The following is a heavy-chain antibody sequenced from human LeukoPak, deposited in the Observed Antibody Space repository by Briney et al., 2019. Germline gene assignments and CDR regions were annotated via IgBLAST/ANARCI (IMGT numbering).Heavy chain of an antibody. CDR3: AKAYSGITGTTSFSA. J-gene: IGHJ5*02. CDR1: GFTFSSYG. V-gene: IGHV3-30*18. Sequence: GGSLRLSCAASGFTFSSYGMHWVRQAPGKGLEWVAVISYDGSNKYYADSVKGRFTISRDNSKNTLYLQMNSLRAEDTAVYYCAKAYSGITGTTSFSAWGQGTLVTVSS. D-gene: IGHD1-20*01. CDR2: ISYDGSNK.